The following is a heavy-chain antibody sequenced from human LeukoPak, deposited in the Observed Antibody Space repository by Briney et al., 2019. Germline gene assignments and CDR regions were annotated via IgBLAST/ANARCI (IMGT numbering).Heavy chain of an antibody. CDR1: GYTFSGYY. Sequence: ASVKVSCKASGYTFSGYYMHWVRQAPGQGLEWMGWIDPNNGGTNYAQKLQGRVTMTRDTSISAAYMELSRLRSDDTAMYYCATEVGGIPYWGQGTLVTVSS. D-gene: IGHD3-16*02. J-gene: IGHJ4*02. CDR3: ATEVGGIPY. V-gene: IGHV1-2*02. CDR2: IDPNNGGT.